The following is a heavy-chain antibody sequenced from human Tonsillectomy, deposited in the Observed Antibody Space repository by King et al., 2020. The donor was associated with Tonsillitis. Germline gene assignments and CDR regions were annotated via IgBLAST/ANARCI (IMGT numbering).Heavy chain of an antibody. CDR2: INHSGST. J-gene: IGHJ4*02. D-gene: IGHD1-26*01. CDR1: GGSFSGYY. CDR3: ARGGGGGTTTPADY. V-gene: IGHV4-34*01. Sequence: VQLQQWGAGLLKPSETLSLTCAVYGGSFSGYYWSWIRQPPGKGLEWIGEINHSGSTNYNPSPKSRVTISEDTPKKQFPLKLSSVTAADTAMYYCARGGGGGTTTPADYWGQGTLVTVSS.